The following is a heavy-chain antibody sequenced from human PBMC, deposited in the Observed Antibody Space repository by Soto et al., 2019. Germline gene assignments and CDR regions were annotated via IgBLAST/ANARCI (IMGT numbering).Heavy chain of an antibody. J-gene: IGHJ6*02. Sequence: KTSETLSLTCTVSGDSISRGFYYWSWIRQHPGKGLEWIGNIYHTGSTDFNPSLKSRVTISGDTSKNQFSLKLSSVTAADTAVYYCARGIHGVDVWGQGTTVTVSS. CDR2: IYHTGST. CDR1: GDSISRGFYY. V-gene: IGHV4-30-4*01. CDR3: ARGIHGVDV.